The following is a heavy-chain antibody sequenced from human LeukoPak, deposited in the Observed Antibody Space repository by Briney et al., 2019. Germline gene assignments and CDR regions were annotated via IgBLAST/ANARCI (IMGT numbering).Heavy chain of an antibody. J-gene: IGHJ6*04. V-gene: IGHV3-48*03. Sequence: GGSLRLSCAASGFTFSSYEMNWVRQAPGKGLEWVSYISSSGSTKYYADSVKGRFTISRDNAKNSLYLQMNSLRAEDVAVYYCARKDYGGYAYYYYGLDVWGKGTTVTVSS. CDR2: ISSSGSTK. CDR1: GFTFSSYE. CDR3: ARKDYGGYAYYYYGLDV. D-gene: IGHD5-12*01.